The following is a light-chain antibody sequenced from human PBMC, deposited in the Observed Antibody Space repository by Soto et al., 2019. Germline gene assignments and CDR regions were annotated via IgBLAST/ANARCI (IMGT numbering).Light chain of an antibody. CDR1: SSNIGSNY. CDR3: AAWDDSLSGVV. Sequence: QAVVTQPPSASGTPGQRVTISCSGSSSNIGSNYVFWYQHLPGTAPKLLIYRNNQRPSGVPDRFSGSKSGTSASLAISGLRYEDETDYYCAAWDDSLSGVVFGGGTKLTVL. CDR2: RNN. J-gene: IGLJ2*01. V-gene: IGLV1-47*01.